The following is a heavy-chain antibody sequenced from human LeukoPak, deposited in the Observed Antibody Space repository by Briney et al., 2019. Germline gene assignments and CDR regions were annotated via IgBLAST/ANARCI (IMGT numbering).Heavy chain of an antibody. Sequence: SETLSLTCTVSGGSISSYYWSWIRQPAGKGPEWIGRIYASGSTNYNPSLKSRVTMSVDTSKNQFSLRLNSVTAADTAVYYCARGDRAVAGAWGWFDPWGQGTLVTVSS. J-gene: IGHJ5*02. V-gene: IGHV4-4*07. CDR2: IYASGST. CDR3: ARGDRAVAGAWGWFDP. CDR1: GGSISSYY. D-gene: IGHD6-19*01.